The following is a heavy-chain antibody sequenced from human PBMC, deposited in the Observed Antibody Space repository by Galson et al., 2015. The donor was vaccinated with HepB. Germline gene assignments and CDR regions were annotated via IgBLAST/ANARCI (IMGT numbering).Heavy chain of an antibody. J-gene: IGHJ4*02. CDR1: GYTFTSYY. Sequence: SVKVSCKASGYTFTSYYMHWVRQAPGQGLEWMGITNPSGGSTSYAQKFQGRVTMTRDTSTSTVYMELSSLRSEDTAVYYCARETLKGGPFDYWGQGTLVTVSS. CDR3: ARETLKGGPFDY. V-gene: IGHV1-46*01. CDR2: TNPSGGST. D-gene: IGHD3-16*01.